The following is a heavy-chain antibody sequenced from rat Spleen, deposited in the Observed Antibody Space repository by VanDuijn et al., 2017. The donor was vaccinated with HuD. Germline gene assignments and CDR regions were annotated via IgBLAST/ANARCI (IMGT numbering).Heavy chain of an antibody. V-gene: IGHV5-25*01. CDR1: GFIFSDYY. CDR3: ASRDY. CDR2: ISTGGGNT. Sequence: EVQLVESDGGLVQPGRSLKLSCAASGFIFSDYYMAWVRQAPTKGLEWVASISTGGGNTYYRDSVKGRFTISRDDAVTTLYLQMNSLRSEDTATYYCASRDYWGQGVMVTVSS. J-gene: IGHJ2*01.